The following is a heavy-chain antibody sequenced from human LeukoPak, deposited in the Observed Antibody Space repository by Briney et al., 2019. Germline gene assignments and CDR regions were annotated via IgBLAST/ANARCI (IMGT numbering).Heavy chain of an antibody. V-gene: IGHV3-7*01. D-gene: IGHD3-3*01. CDR2: IKQDGSEK. CDR1: GFTFSSYW. Sequence: GGSLRLSCAASGFTFSSYWMSWVRQAPGKGLEWVANIKQDGSEKYYVDSVKGRFTISRDNAKNTLYLQMNSLRAEDTAVYYCAREPDYDFWSGYAYYFDYWGQGTLVTVSS. J-gene: IGHJ4*02. CDR3: AREPDYDFWSGYAYYFDY.